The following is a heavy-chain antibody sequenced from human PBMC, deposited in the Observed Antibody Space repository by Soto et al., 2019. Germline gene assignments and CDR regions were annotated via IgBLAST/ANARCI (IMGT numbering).Heavy chain of an antibody. J-gene: IGHJ4*02. CDR3: ARRGQTSLTETRGAVAETPY. D-gene: IGHD6-19*01. CDR1: GGSISSSSYY. Sequence: SETLSLTCTVSGGSISSSSYYWGWIRQPPGKGLEWIGSIYYSGSTYYNPSLKSRVTISVDTSKNQFFLKLSSVTAADTAVYYCARRGQTSLTETRGAVAETPYWGQGTLVTVSS. V-gene: IGHV4-39*01. CDR2: IYYSGST.